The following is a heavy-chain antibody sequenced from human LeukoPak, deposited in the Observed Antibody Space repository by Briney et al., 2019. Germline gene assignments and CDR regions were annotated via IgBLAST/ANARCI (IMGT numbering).Heavy chain of an antibody. CDR3: ARDGLRYFDWLLYMSHGAFDI. V-gene: IGHV3-33*01. Sequence: RSLRLYCAASGFSFCSHSYGLHWVRQALGKWREWGADIGYDGSTKYYADSVKGRFTISRDNSKNALYLQMNSLRVEGTAVYYCARDGLRYFDWLLYMSHGAFDIWGQGTMVTVSS. J-gene: IGHJ3*02. D-gene: IGHD3-9*01. CDR2: IGYDGSTK. CDR1: GFSFCSHSYG.